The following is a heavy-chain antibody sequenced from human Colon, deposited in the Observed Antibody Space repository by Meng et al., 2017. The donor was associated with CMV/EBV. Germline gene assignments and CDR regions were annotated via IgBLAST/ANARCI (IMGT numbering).Heavy chain of an antibody. Sequence: GESLKISCAASGFTFSSYGMHWVRQAPGKGLEWVAFIRYDGSNKYCADSVKGRFTISRDNSKNTLYLQMNSLRAEDTAVYYCAKDLTSAGYCSSTSCEYYYYGMDVWGQGTTVTVSS. CDR2: IRYDGSNK. D-gene: IGHD2-2*01. CDR1: GFTFSSYG. V-gene: IGHV3-30*02. J-gene: IGHJ6*02. CDR3: AKDLTSAGYCSSTSCEYYYYGMDV.